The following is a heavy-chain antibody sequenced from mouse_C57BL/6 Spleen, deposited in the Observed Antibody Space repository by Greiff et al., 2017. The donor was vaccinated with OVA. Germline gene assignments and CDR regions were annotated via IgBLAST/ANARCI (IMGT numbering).Heavy chain of an antibody. CDR3: ARGNDYAFAY. CDR1: GYTFTSYW. Sequence: QVQLQQPGAELVKPGASVKLSCKASGYTFTSYWMHWVKQRPGQGLEWIGMIHPNSGSTNYNEKFKSKATLTVDKSSSTAYLQLRSLTSEDSAVYYCARGNDYAFAYWGQGTLVTVSA. D-gene: IGHD2-4*01. CDR2: IHPNSGST. J-gene: IGHJ3*01. V-gene: IGHV1-64*01.